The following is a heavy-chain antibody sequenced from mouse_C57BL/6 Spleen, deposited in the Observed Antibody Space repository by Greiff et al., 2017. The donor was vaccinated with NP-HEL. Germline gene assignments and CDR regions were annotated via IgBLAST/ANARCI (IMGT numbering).Heavy chain of an antibody. V-gene: IGHV3-6*01. CDR3: ARGSYGAMDY. D-gene: IGHD1-1*01. CDR1: GYSITSGYY. Sequence: EVKLLESGPGLVKPSQSLSLTCSVTGYSITSGYYWNWIRQFPGNKLEWMGYISYDGSNNYNPSLKNRISITRDTSKNQFFLKLNSVTTEDTATYYCARGSYGAMDYWGQGTSVTVSS. J-gene: IGHJ4*01. CDR2: ISYDGSN.